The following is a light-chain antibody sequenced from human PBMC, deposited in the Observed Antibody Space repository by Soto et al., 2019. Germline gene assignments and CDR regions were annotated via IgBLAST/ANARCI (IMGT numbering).Light chain of an antibody. CDR3: NSYTRSSTLV. CDR2: EVS. CDR1: SSDVGAYNY. J-gene: IGLJ3*02. V-gene: IGLV2-14*01. Sequence: QSAPTQPASVSGSPGQSITISCTGTSSDVGAYNYVSWYQQHPGKAPKLMIYEVSNRPSGVSNRFSGSKSGNTASLTISGLQAEDEADYYCNSYTRSSTLVFGGGTKLTVL.